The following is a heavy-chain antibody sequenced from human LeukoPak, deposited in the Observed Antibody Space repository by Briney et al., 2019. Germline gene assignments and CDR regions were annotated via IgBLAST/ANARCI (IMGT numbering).Heavy chain of an antibody. CDR3: GTTYCSSTSCYWP. CDR2: FDPEDGET. D-gene: IGHD2-2*01. CDR1: GYTLTELS. Sequence: ASVKVSCKVSGYTLTELSMHWVRQAPGKGLEWMGGFDPEDGETIYAQKFQGRVTMTRDTSISTAYMELSRLRSDDTAVYYCGTTYCSSTSCYWPWGQGTLVTVSS. V-gene: IGHV1-24*01. J-gene: IGHJ5*02.